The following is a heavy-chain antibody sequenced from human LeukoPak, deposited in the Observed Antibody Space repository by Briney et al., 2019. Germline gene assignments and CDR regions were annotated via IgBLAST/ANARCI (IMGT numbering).Heavy chain of an antibody. CDR3: AKDVAQVVTAPYFDY. CDR1: GFTFSSYG. Sequence: GGSLRLSCAASGFTFSSYGMHWVRQAPGKGLEWVALIRYDGSNKYYADSVKGRFTISRDNSKNTLYLQMNSLRAEDTAVYYCAKDVAQVVTAPYFDYWGQGTLVTVSS. V-gene: IGHV3-30*02. D-gene: IGHD2-21*02. J-gene: IGHJ4*02. CDR2: IRYDGSNK.